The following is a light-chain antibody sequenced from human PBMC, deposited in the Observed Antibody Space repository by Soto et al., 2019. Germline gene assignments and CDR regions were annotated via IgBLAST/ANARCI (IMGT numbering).Light chain of an antibody. CDR2: EVS. Sequence: QSVRTQPASVSGSPGQSITISSTGTSSDVGNYNYVYWYQQHPGKAPKLMIYEVSNRPSGVSNRFSGSKSANTASLTISGLQAEDEADYYCSSYTTANTYVFGTGTKVTVL. J-gene: IGLJ1*01. CDR1: SSDVGNYNY. CDR3: SSYTTANTYV. V-gene: IGLV2-14*01.